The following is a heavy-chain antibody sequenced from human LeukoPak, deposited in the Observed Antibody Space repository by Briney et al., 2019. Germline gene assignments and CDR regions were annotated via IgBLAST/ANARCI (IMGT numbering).Heavy chain of an antibody. CDR2: VTYSGST. J-gene: IGHJ4*02. CDR1: GGSISSYY. V-gene: IGHV4-59*01. D-gene: IGHD4-17*01. Sequence: ASETLFLTCTVSGGSISSYYWSWIRQTPRKGLEWIGYVTYSGSTKYTLSLKSRLTMSVDTSRNQFSLKLTPVTAADTAVYYCARDRGFGDYGIDFWGQGTLVTVSS. CDR3: ARDRGFGDYGIDF.